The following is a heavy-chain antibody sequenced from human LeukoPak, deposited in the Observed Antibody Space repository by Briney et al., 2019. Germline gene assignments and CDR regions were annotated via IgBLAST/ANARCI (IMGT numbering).Heavy chain of an antibody. Sequence: GGSLRLSCAASGVIFSSYGMHWVRQAPGKGLEGVAVISYDGSNKYYADSVKGRFTISRDNSKNTLYLQMNSLRAEDTAVYYCAKEMTTVTTFSLDYWGQGTLVTVSS. V-gene: IGHV3-30*18. CDR1: GVIFSSYG. J-gene: IGHJ4*02. CDR2: ISYDGSNK. CDR3: AKEMTTVTTFSLDY. D-gene: IGHD4-17*01.